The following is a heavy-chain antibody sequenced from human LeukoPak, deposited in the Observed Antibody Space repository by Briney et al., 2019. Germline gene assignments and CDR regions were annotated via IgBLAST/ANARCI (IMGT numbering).Heavy chain of an antibody. CDR1: GGSISSYY. D-gene: IGHD5-12*01. V-gene: IGHV4-59*01. CDR3: ARTTEGYAGGPGYSYYDYMDV. Sequence: SETLSLTCTVSGGSISSYYWSWIRQPPGKGLEWIGYIHYSGSTHYNPSLKSRVTISVDTSKNQVSLKLRSVTAADTAVYYCARTTEGYAGGPGYSYYDYMDVWGKGTTVTISS. J-gene: IGHJ6*03. CDR2: IHYSGST.